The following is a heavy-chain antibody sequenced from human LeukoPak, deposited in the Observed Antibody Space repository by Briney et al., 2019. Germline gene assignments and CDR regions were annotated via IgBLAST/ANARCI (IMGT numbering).Heavy chain of an antibody. CDR1: GGTFSSYA. V-gene: IGHV1-69*01. J-gene: IGHJ4*02. D-gene: IGHD2-15*01. CDR3: AREECSGGSCYFHY. Sequence: SVKVSCKASGGTFSSYAISWARQAPGQGLEWMGGIIPIFGTANYAQKFQGRVTITADESTSTAYMELSSLRSEDTAVYYCAREECSGGSCYFHYWGQGTLVTVSS. CDR2: IIPIFGTA.